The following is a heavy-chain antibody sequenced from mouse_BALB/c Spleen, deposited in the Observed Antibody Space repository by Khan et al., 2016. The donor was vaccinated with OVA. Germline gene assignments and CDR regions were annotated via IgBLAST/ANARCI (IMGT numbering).Heavy chain of an antibody. CDR3: AGGGAAYYRNDGGAMEY. CDR2: INTHSGVP. J-gene: IGHJ4*01. Sequence: QVQLKQSGPELKKPGETVRISCKASGYTFTTAGIQWVQKMPGKGLKWIGWINTHSGVPKYAEDFKGRIAFSLEISVRTAYLQITNLKNEDTATYVCAGGGAAYYRNDGGAMEYWGQGTSVTVSS. V-gene: IGHV9-4*02. D-gene: IGHD2-14*01. CDR1: GYTFTTAG.